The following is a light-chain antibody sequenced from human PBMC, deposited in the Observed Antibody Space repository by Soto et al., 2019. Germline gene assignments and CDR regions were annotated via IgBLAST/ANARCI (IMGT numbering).Light chain of an antibody. CDR1: QSIRSNY. CDR3: QQYGWSPLT. Sequence: EIVLTQSPGTLSLSPGERATLSCRASQSIRSNYLAWYQQKPGQAPRLLIYGASRRATGIPDRFSGSGSGTDFTLTISRLEPEDFAVYHCQQYGWSPLTAGGGTKVDIK. V-gene: IGKV3-20*01. J-gene: IGKJ4*01. CDR2: GAS.